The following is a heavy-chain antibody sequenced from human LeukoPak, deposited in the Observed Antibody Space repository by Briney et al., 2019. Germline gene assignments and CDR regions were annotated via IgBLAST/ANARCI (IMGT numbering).Heavy chain of an antibody. V-gene: IGHV4-38-2*02. J-gene: IGHJ4*02. CDR2: IYHSGST. Sequence: SETLSLTCTVSGYSISSGYYWGWVRQPPGKGLEWIGSIYHSGSTYYNPSLKSRVTISVDTSKNQFSLKLSSVTAADTAVYYCARDILTGYYTGDYWGQGTLVTVSS. CDR3: ARDILTGYYTGDY. CDR1: GYSISSGYY. D-gene: IGHD3-9*01.